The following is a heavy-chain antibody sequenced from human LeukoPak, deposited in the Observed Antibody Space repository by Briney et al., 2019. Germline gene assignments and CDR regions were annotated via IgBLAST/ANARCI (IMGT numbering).Heavy chain of an antibody. V-gene: IGHV4-59*02. J-gene: IGHJ4*02. CDR1: GASVSSSH. Sequence: SETLSLTCVVSGASVSSSHWNWIRQLPGKGLEWIGCLSYTGKTDYNPSLTSRVTISLDTSKNQVSPKLRSVTAADTAVYYCSEGYFEPFDHWGQGTLVAVSS. CDR3: SEGYFEPFDH. D-gene: IGHD2/OR15-2a*01. CDR2: LSYTGKT.